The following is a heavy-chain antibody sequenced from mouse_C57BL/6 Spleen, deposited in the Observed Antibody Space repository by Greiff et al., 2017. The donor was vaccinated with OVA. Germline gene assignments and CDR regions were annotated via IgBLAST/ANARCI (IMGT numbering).Heavy chain of an antibody. V-gene: IGHV1-42*01. Sequence: VQLKQSGPELVKPGASVKISCKASGYSFTGYYMNWVKQSPEKSLEWIGEINPSTGGTTYNQKFKAKATLTVDKSSSTAYMQLKSLTSEDSAVYYCARGWLLPYFDYWGQGTTLTVSS. CDR3: ARGWLLPYFDY. CDR2: INPSTGGT. D-gene: IGHD2-3*01. CDR1: GYSFTGYY. J-gene: IGHJ2*01.